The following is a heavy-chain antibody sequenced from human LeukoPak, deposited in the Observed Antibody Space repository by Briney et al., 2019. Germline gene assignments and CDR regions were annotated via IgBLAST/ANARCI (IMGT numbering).Heavy chain of an antibody. Sequence: ASVKVSCKASGYTFTYYFIHWVRQAPGQGLEWIGYIDPNTGGTHFAKSFQGGVTMTRDTSLNTVYMEVNSLTSDDTAVYYCAREKQFSGYDMDAWGQGTTVTVSS. V-gene: IGHV1-2*02. CDR3: AREKQFSGYDMDA. J-gene: IGHJ6*01. CDR1: GYTFTYYF. CDR2: IDPNTGGT. D-gene: IGHD5-12*01.